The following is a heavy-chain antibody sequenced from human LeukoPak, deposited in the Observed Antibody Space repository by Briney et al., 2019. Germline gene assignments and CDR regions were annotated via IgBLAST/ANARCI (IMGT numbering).Heavy chain of an antibody. CDR2: IHDTGST. CDR3: ATYYDILSGYTFDY. J-gene: IGHJ4*02. D-gene: IGHD3-9*01. Sequence: SETLSLACTVSGGSISRSNWWSWVRQPPGKGLEWIGEIHDTGSTNYNPPLKSRVTMSLDKSKNQFSLNLNSVTAADTAVYYCATYYDILSGYTFDYWGQGTLVAVSS. CDR1: GGSISRSNW. V-gene: IGHV4-4*02.